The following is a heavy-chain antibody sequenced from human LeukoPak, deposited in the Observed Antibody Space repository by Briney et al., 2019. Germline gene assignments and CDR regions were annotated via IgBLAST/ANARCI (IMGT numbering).Heavy chain of an antibody. J-gene: IGHJ4*02. Sequence: SETLSLTCTVSGGSISSYYWSWIRQPPGKGLEWIGYIYYSGSTNYNPSLKSRVTISVDTSKNQFSLKLRSVRAADTAVYSCASGTVVTSFAYWGQGTLVTVSS. CDR2: IYYSGST. V-gene: IGHV4-59*01. CDR3: ASGTVVTSFAY. CDR1: GGSISSYY. D-gene: IGHD4-23*01.